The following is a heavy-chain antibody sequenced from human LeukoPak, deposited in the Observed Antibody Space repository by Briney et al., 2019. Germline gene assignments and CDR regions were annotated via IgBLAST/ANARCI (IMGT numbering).Heavy chain of an antibody. D-gene: IGHD5-24*01. CDR2: INLNSGGT. CDR1: GDTFNVYY. CDR3: ARLNRDDYKYYDQ. J-gene: IGHJ4*02. Sequence: ASVKVSCKASGDTFNVYYMHWVRQAPGQGLEWMGWINLNSGGTKYPQKFQDRINMTRDTSTKTAYMELSWLKSDDTAVYYCARLNRDDYKYYDQWGQGTLVTVSS. V-gene: IGHV1-2*02.